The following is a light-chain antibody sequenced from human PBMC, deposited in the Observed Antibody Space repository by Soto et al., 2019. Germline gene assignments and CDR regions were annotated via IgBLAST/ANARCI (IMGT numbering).Light chain of an antibody. V-gene: IGKV3-11*01. J-gene: IGKJ5*01. CDR3: QQRSNWGIT. CDR2: DAS. Sequence: IVLTQSPATQSLSPGEEATLSCRASLSVNTFLAWYQQKPGQAPRLLIYDASNRASGIPPRFSGSGSGTDSTLTISSLEPEDFVFYYCQQRSNWGITFGQGTRLEIK. CDR1: LSVNTF.